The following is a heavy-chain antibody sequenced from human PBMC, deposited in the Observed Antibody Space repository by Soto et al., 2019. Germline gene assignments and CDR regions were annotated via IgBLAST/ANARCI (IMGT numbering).Heavy chain of an antibody. Sequence: QVQLVESGGGEVQPGRSLRLSCAASGFVLSHYGMHWVRQTPGKGLEWVAVISFDGKNKYYADSVKGRFTISKDSSKSTLYLQMNSLRAEDTALYYCGKAEGDYDGGVDFWGQGTLVTVSS. CDR3: GKAEGDYDGGVDF. J-gene: IGHJ4*02. V-gene: IGHV3-30*03. CDR2: ISFDGKNK. CDR1: GFVLSHYG. D-gene: IGHD3-16*01.